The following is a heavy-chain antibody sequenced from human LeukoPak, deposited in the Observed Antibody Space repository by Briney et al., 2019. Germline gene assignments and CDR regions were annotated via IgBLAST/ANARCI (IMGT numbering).Heavy chain of an antibody. D-gene: IGHD1-1*01. J-gene: IGHJ1*01. V-gene: IGHV3-21*01. Sequence: KTGGSLRLSCTASGFTFSDYSMNWVRQAPGKGLEWVSSISRRSRHVYYAASVKGRFTISRDNAKNSLYLQMNSLGAEDMAVYFCVRDLMGSGSTTAYLHHWGQGTLVTVSS. CDR2: ISRRSRHV. CDR1: GFTFSDYS. CDR3: VRDLMGSGSTTAYLHH.